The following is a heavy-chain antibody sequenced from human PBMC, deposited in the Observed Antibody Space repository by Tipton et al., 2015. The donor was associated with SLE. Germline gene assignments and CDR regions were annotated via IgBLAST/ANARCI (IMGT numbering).Heavy chain of an antibody. D-gene: IGHD3-22*01. J-gene: IGHJ3*02. CDR2: IYYRGSP. CDR1: GGSISSSSYY. V-gene: IGHV4-39*07. Sequence: TLSLTCTVSGGSISSSSYYWGWIRQPPGKGLEWIGSIYYRGSPYYNPSLRSRVTISVDTSKNQFSLKLSSVTAADTAVYYCARGGDYYDSSGVDAFDIWGQGTMVTVSS. CDR3: ARGGDYYDSSGVDAFDI.